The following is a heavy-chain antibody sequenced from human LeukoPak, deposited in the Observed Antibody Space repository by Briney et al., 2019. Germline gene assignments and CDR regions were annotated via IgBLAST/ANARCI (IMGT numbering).Heavy chain of an antibody. CDR2: INPSGGST. V-gene: IGHV1-46*01. J-gene: IGHJ3*02. Sequence: GASLKVSSKASGYTFTSYYMHWVRQAPGQGLEWMGIINPSGGSTSYAQKVQGRVTMTRDTSTSTVYMELSSLRYEDTAVYYCARDRATVTTWAFDIWGQGTMVTVSS. D-gene: IGHD4-17*01. CDR3: ARDRATVTTWAFDI. CDR1: GYTFTSYY.